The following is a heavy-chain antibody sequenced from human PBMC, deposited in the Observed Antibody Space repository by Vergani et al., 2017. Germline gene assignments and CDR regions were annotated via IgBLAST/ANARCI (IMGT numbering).Heavy chain of an antibody. J-gene: IGHJ4*02. D-gene: IGHD4-11*01. CDR3: AKGGTTMKLACDY. CDR1: GFTFSNYA. Sequence: EAQLLESGGGLVQPGGSLRVSCAASGFTFSNYAMSWVRQAPGKGLEWVSAISDGGGGTYYADSVKGRFTISRDNSRNTLELQMNSLRAEDTAVYYCAKGGTTMKLACDYWGQGTLVTVSS. CDR2: ISDGGGGT. V-gene: IGHV3-23*01.